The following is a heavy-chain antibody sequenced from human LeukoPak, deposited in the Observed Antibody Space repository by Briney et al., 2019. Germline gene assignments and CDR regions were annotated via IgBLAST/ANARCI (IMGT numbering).Heavy chain of an antibody. J-gene: IGHJ6*03. D-gene: IGHD6-6*01. V-gene: IGHV3-66*01. Sequence: GGSLRLSCVNSAFSVGSNFMSWVRQAPGKGLEWVSVIYTGGSTYSADSVKGRFTISRDNAKNTLYLQMNSLRAEDTAVYYCARARSSSFYMDVWGKGTTVTVSS. CDR2: IYTGGST. CDR1: AFSVGSNF. CDR3: ARARSSSFYMDV.